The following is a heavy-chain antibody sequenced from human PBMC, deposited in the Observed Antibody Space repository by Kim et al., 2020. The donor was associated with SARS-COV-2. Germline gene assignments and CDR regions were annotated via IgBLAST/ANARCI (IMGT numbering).Heavy chain of an antibody. CDR2: ISSSSSYT. CDR3: ARFGSRGWSDYGMDV. J-gene: IGHJ6*02. CDR1: GFTFSDYY. Sequence: GGSLRLSCVASGFTFSDYYMSWIRQAPGKGLEWVSYISSSSSYTNYADSVKGRFTISRDNAKNSLYLQMNSLRAEDTAVYYCARFGSRGWSDYGMDVWGQGTTVTVSS. V-gene: IGHV3-11*03. D-gene: IGHD6-19*01.